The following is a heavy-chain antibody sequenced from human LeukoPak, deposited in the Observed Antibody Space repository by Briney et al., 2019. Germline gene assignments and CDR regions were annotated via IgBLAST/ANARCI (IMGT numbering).Heavy chain of an antibody. CDR2: VSSRGDTI. Sequence: GGSLRLSCTDSGVSFADNFMGWLRQAPGKGLEWVSYVSSRGDTIHYSDAVQGRFSISRDNSKRSLYLDMTRLRINDTAVYYCARGGYGWTFKTWGQGTLVSVSS. CDR1: GVSFADNF. V-gene: IGHV3-11*01. J-gene: IGHJ4*02. CDR3: ARGGYGWTFKT. D-gene: IGHD2/OR15-2a*01.